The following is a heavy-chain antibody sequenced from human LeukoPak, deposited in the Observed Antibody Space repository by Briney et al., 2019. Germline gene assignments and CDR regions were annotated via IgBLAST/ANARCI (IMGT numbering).Heavy chain of an antibody. CDR1: GGTFSSYA. Sequence: SVKVSCKASGGTFSSYAISWVRQAPGQGLEWVGGIIPIFGTANYAQKFQGRVTITTDESTSTAYMELSSLRSEDTAVYYCASKAARPYRSPVGNVEYYYYYYMDVWGKGTTVTVSS. D-gene: IGHD6-6*01. V-gene: IGHV1-69*05. J-gene: IGHJ6*03. CDR3: ASKAARPYRSPVGNVEYYYYYYMDV. CDR2: IIPIFGTA.